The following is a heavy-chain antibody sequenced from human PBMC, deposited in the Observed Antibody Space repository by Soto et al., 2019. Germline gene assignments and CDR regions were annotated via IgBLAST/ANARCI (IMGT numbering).Heavy chain of an antibody. D-gene: IGHD3-3*01. CDR3: ARDFAYFDS. CDR2: VFYSGST. V-gene: IGHV4-61*01. J-gene: IGHJ4*02. Sequence: PSETLSLTCSVSGGSVRSGSYYWSWIRQPPGKGLEYIGYVFYSGSTNYNPSLKRRVTISLDTSKNQFSLKLSSVTAADTAVYFCARDFAYFDSWGQGTLVTVSS. CDR1: GGSVRSGSYY.